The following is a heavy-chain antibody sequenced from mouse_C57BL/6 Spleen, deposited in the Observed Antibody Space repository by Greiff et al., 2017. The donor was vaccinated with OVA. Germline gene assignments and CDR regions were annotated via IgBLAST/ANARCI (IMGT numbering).Heavy chain of an antibody. Sequence: QLPHSVAALVRPVSSVQLSFQPSVSPFPSYGIHWVKQRPGQGLEWIGYIYIGNGYTEYNEKFKGKATLTSDTSSSTAYMQLSSLTSEDSAIYFCARSDGYDGFAYWGQGTLVTVSA. CDR1: VSPFPSYG. CDR3: ARSDGYDGFAY. CDR2: IYIGNGYT. D-gene: IGHD2-2*01. V-gene: IGHV1-58*01. J-gene: IGHJ3*01.